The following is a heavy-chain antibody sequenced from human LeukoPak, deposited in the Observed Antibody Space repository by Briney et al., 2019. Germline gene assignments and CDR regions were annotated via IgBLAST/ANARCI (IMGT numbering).Heavy chain of an antibody. Sequence: PGGSLRLSCAASGFNFSSYAMSWVRQAPGKGLEWVSAISGSGGTTHYADSVKGRFTISRDRSKNTLYLQMHSLRAEDTAVYYCAKDAFCTSTNCYASYFDYWGQGTLVTVSS. D-gene: IGHD2-2*01. J-gene: IGHJ4*02. CDR3: AKDAFCTSTNCYASYFDY. V-gene: IGHV3-23*01. CDR1: GFNFSSYA. CDR2: ISGSGGTT.